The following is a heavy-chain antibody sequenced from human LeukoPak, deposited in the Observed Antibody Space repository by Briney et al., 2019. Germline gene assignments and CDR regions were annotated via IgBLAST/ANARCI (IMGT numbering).Heavy chain of an antibody. Sequence: SETLSLTCAVYGGSFSGYYWSWIRQPPGKGLEWIGEINHSGSTYYNPSLKSRVTISVDTSKNQFSLKLSSVTAADTAVYYCARHGIVGATKAPFDYWGQGTLVTVSS. CDR2: INHSGST. CDR1: GGSFSGYY. V-gene: IGHV4-34*01. J-gene: IGHJ4*02. D-gene: IGHD1-26*01. CDR3: ARHGIVGATKAPFDY.